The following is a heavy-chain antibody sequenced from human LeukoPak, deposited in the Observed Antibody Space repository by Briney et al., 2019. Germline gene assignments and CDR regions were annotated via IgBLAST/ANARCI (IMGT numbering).Heavy chain of an antibody. V-gene: IGHV4-39*01. D-gene: IGHD3-22*01. Sequence: HSETLSLTCTVSGGSISSSSYYWGWIRQPPGKGLEWIGSIYYSGSTYYNPSLKSRVTISVDTSKKQFSLNLSSVTAADTAVYYCVRHSAAYYYDTTGYYLYYFDYWGQGTLVTVSA. J-gene: IGHJ4*02. CDR1: GGSISSSSYY. CDR3: VRHSAAYYYDTTGYYLYYFDY. CDR2: IYYSGST.